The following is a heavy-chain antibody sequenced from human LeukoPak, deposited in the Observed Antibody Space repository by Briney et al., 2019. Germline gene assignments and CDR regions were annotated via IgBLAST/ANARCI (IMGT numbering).Heavy chain of an antibody. Sequence: KPSETLSLTCTVSSGSISDYYWSWLRQPPGKGLEWIGYIYYSGSTNYNPSLKGRVTILVDMSKNQFSLKMNSVTAAGTAVYYCARELKVGNTGYYFDYWGQGTLVTVSS. J-gene: IGHJ4*02. CDR2: IYYSGST. CDR1: SGSISDYY. D-gene: IGHD2/OR15-2a*01. V-gene: IGHV4-59*01. CDR3: ARELKVGNTGYYFDY.